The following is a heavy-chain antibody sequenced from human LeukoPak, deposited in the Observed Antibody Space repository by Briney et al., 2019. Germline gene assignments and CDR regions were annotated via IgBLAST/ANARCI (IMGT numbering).Heavy chain of an antibody. D-gene: IGHD6-13*01. Sequence: ASVKVSCKASGDTFSSYAISLVRQAHGLGLEWMGGIIPIYGTANYAQKFQGRVTITTDESTSTAYTKLSSLRSADTAVYYCARRAAAAAGTWYYYYYTDVWGKGTTVTVSS. CDR1: GDTFSSYA. V-gene: IGHV1-69*05. CDR2: IIPIYGTA. CDR3: ARRAAAAAGTWYYYYYTDV. J-gene: IGHJ6*03.